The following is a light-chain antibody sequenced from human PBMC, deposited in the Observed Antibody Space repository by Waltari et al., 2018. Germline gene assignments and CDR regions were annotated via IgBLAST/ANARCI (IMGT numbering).Light chain of an antibody. CDR1: GSHIGSNT. V-gene: IGLV1-44*01. CDR3: AAWDDGLNGWV. Sequence: QSVLTQPPSASGSPGQRVTISCSGSGSHIGSNTVNWYQQFPGAAPKLLIYTNSQRPSGVPDRFSGSKSGTSGYLAISGLQSEDEADYYCAAWDDGLNGWVFGGRTKLTVL. CDR2: TNS. J-gene: IGLJ3*02.